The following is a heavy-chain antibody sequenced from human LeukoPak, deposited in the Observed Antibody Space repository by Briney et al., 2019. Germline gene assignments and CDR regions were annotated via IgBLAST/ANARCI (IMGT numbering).Heavy chain of an antibody. CDR2: VYTSGNT. CDR1: GGSITSHY. D-gene: IGHD2-15*01. CDR3: AIDYCGGSTCYKWLESFQQ. V-gene: IGHV4-4*07. Sequence: SVTLSLSCTVSGGSITSHYLSWIRLSAGKGLEWIGRVYTSGNTNYNPSLKSRVTMSLDTSKNQFSLQLSSVTAADTGIYYCAIDYCGGSTCYKWLESFQQRGQGTLVTVFS. J-gene: IGHJ1*01.